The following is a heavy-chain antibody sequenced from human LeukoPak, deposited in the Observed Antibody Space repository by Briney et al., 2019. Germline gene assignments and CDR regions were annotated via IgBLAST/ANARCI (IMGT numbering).Heavy chain of an antibody. D-gene: IGHD7-27*01. Sequence: ASVKVSCKPSGSAFTGYYIHWVRRAPGQGLEWMGWINPDSGGGDIGHKFQGRVAMTRDTSGTTVFMEVRRLTSDDTAVYYCARGPPQLGMHDPFETWGQGTLVTVSS. CDR1: GSAFTGYY. J-gene: IGHJ3*02. V-gene: IGHV1-2*02. CDR2: INPDSGGG. CDR3: ARGPPQLGMHDPFET.